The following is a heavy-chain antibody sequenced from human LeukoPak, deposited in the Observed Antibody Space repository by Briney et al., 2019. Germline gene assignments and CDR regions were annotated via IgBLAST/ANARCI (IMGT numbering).Heavy chain of an antibody. D-gene: IGHD6-13*01. CDR3: ARRVHSSSWSSYFDY. CDR2: IHYSGST. J-gene: IGHJ4*02. Sequence: SETLSLTCTVSGGSISSYYWSWIRQPPGRGLEWIGSIHYSGSTSYNPSLRSRVTISVDKSKNQFFLKRSSVTATDTAVYYCARRVHSSSWSSYFDYWGQETLVTVSS. CDR1: GGSISSYY. V-gene: IGHV4-59*01.